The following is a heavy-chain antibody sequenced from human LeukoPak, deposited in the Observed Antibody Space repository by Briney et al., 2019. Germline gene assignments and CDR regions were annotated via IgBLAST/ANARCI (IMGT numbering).Heavy chain of an antibody. D-gene: IGHD2-21*02. J-gene: IGHJ4*02. Sequence: SETLSLTCAVYGASFSGYYWSWIRQLPGKGLEWIGEINHSGSTNYNPSLKSRVTISVDTSKNQFSLKLSSVTAADTAVYYCASSEFCGGDCYALHWGQGTLVTVSS. CDR1: GASFSGYY. V-gene: IGHV4-34*01. CDR3: ASSEFCGGDCYALH. CDR2: INHSGST.